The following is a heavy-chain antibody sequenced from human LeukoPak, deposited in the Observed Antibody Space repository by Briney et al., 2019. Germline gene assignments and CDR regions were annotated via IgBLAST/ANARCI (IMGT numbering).Heavy chain of an antibody. CDR1: GYTFTSYD. Sequence: ASVKVSCKASGYTFTSYDINWVRQATGQGLEWMGWMNPNSGNTGYAQKFQGRVTMTRNTSISTAYMELSNLRSEDTAVYYCARATYDLGYYYMDVWGKGTTVTVSS. J-gene: IGHJ6*03. V-gene: IGHV1-8*01. D-gene: IGHD3-3*01. CDR3: ARATYDLGYYYMDV. CDR2: MNPNSGNT.